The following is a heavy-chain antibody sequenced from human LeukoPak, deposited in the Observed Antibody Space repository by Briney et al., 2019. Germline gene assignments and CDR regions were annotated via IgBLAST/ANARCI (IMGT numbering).Heavy chain of an antibody. V-gene: IGHV5-51*01. J-gene: IGHJ5*02. D-gene: IGHD5-18*01. CDR2: IYPGDSDT. Sequence: GESLKISCKGSGYIFSNYWIGWVRQMPGKGLEWMGIIYPGDSDTRYSPSFQGQVTISADKSISTAYLQWSSLKASDTAMYYCARTGYSYGYSWFDPWGQGTLVTVSS. CDR3: ARTGYSYGYSWFDP. CDR1: GYIFSNYW.